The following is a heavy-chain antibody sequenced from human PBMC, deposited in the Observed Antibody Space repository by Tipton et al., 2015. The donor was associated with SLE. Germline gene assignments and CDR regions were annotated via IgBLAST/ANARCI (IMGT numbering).Heavy chain of an antibody. D-gene: IGHD7-27*01. CDR2: INHSGST. V-gene: IGHV4-34*01. CDR1: GGSFSGYY. Sequence: TLSLTCAVYGGSFSGYYWSWIRQPPGKGLEWIGEINHSGSTNYNPSLKSRVTISVDTSKNQFSPKLGSVTAADTAVYYCARGELGIRTFDYWGQGTLVTVSS. CDR3: ARGELGIRTFDY. J-gene: IGHJ4*02.